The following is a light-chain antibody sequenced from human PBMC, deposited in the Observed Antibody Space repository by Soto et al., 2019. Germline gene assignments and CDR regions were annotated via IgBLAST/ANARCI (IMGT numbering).Light chain of an antibody. CDR2: DVS. V-gene: IGLV2-11*01. J-gene: IGLJ1*01. CDR1: SSDVGDYNY. CDR3: CSYAGSFTFL. Sequence: QSALTQPRSVSGSPGQSVTISCTGTSSDVGDYNYVSWYQQHTGKAPKLMIFDVSDRPSGVPDRFSGSKSGNTASLTISGLQAEYEADDFCCSYAGSFTFLFGSGTKVTVL.